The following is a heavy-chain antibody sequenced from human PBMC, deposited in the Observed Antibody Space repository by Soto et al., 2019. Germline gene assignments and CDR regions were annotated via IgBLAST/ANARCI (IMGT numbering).Heavy chain of an antibody. V-gene: IGHV3-23*01. J-gene: IGHJ5*02. CDR3: AKTQTGTLINWFDP. Sequence: EVQLLESGGGLVQPGGSLRLSCAASGFTFSRYAMSWVRQAPGKGLELVSAISGSGGSTYYADSVKGRFTISRDNSKNTLYLQMNSLRAEDTAVYYCAKTQTGTLINWFDPWGQGTLVTVSS. CDR2: ISGSGGST. CDR1: GFTFSRYA. D-gene: IGHD1-1*01.